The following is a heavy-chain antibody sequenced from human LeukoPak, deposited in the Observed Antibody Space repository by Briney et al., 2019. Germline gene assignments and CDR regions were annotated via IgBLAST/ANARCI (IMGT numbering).Heavy chain of an antibody. D-gene: IGHD3-3*01. CDR2: ISSSSSYI. CDR3: ARATSPSVYDSWSGYYPFDY. V-gene: IGHV3-21*01. CDR1: GFTFRSYS. J-gene: IGHJ4*02. Sequence: GGSLRLSCAASGFTFRSYSMNWVRQAPGKGLEWVSSISSSSSYIYYADSVKGRFTIFRDNAKNSLYLQMNSLRAEDTAVYYCARATSPSVYDSWSGYYPFDYWGQGTLVTVSS.